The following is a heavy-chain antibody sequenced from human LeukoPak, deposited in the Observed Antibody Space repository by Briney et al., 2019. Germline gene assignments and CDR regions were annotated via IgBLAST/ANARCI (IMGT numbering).Heavy chain of an antibody. CDR3: ARDRFLWGLGNWFDL. D-gene: IGHD3-3*01. CDR1: GYTFTNYG. J-gene: IGHJ5*02. CDR2: VSTSNPHT. Sequence: ASVKVSCKTSGYTFTNYGISWVRQAPGQGLEWMGWVSTSNPHTKYAPKFRGRVIMTIDTSTTTAYLEMRSLTSDDTAVYYCARDRFLWGLGNWFDLWGQGTLVTVTS. V-gene: IGHV1-18*01.